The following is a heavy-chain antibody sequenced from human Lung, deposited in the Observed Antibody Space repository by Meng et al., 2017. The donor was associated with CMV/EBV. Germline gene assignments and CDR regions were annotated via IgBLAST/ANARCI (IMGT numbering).Heavy chain of an antibody. CDR3: ASVEVGITSGDY. D-gene: IGHD1-26*01. Sequence: QVQLGQSGGEVKKPGASVKVSCQASGYTFTNYGITWVRQAPGQGLEWMGWISAYNGNTNYAQTLQGRVTMTTDTSTSTAYMELGSLRSDDTAVYYCASVEVGITSGDYWGQGTLVTVSS. J-gene: IGHJ4*02. CDR1: GYTFTNYG. CDR2: ISAYNGNT. V-gene: IGHV1-18*01.